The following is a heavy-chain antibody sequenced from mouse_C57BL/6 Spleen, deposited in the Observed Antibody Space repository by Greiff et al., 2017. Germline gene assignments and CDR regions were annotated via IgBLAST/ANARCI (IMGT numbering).Heavy chain of an antibody. CDR2: IDPSDSYT. CDR3: ARWDYGTVDY. D-gene: IGHD2-1*01. CDR1: GYTFTSYW. V-gene: IGHV1-69*01. J-gene: IGHJ2*01. Sequence: VQLQQPGAELVMPGASVKLSCKASGYTFTSYWMHWVKQRPGQGLEWIGEIDPSDSYTNYNQKFKGKSTLTVDKSSSTAYMHLSSLTSEDSSVYYCARWDYGTVDYWGQGTTLTVSS.